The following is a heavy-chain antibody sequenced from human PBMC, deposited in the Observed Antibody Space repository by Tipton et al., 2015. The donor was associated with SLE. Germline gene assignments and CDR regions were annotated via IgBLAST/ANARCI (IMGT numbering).Heavy chain of an antibody. CDR2: IYYSGST. J-gene: IGHJ4*01. V-gene: IGHV4-59*11. CDR3: ARTPSFTSGTD. Sequence: TLSLTCTVSGGSISSHYWSWIRQPPGKGLEWFGYIYYSGSTNYNPSLKSRVTISVDTSKNQFSLRVTSVTAADTAVYYCARTPSFTSGTDWGQGTLVTVSS. D-gene: IGHD1-14*01. CDR1: GGSISSHY.